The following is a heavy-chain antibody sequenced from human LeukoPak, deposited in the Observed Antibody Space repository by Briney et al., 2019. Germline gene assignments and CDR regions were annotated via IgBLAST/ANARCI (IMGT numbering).Heavy chain of an antibody. V-gene: IGHV4-59*01. Sequence: SETLSLTCTVSGGSISSYYWSWIRQPPGKGLEWIGYIYYSGSTNYNPSLKSRVTISVDTSKNQFSLKLSSATAADTAVYYCARGGFGELSGYWGQGTLVTVSS. CDR1: GGSISSYY. J-gene: IGHJ4*02. D-gene: IGHD3-10*01. CDR2: IYYSGST. CDR3: ARGGFGELSGY.